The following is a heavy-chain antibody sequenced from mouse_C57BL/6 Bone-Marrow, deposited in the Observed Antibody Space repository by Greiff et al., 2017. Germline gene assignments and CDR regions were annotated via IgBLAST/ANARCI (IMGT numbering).Heavy chain of an antibody. J-gene: IGHJ2*01. CDR1: GFNIKDDY. CDR2: IDPENGDT. Sequence: EVQLQQSGAELVRPGASVKLSCTASGFNIKDDYMHWVKQRPEQGLEWIGWIDPENGDTEYASKVQGKATITADTSSHTAYLQLSSLTAEDTAVYYCTRWLLYFDYWGQGTTLTVSS. D-gene: IGHD2-3*01. V-gene: IGHV14-4*01. CDR3: TRWLLYFDY.